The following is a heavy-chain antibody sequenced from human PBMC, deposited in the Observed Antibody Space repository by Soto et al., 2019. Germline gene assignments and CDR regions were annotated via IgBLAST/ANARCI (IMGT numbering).Heavy chain of an antibody. D-gene: IGHD3-16*02. Sequence: SETLSLTCTVSGGSISSYYWSWIRQPPGKGLEWIGYIYYSGSTNYNPSLKSRVTISVDTSKNQFSLKLSSVTAADTAVYYCARAPRGVYVWGSYRCDYWGQGTLVTVSS. V-gene: IGHV4-59*01. CDR1: GGSISSYY. CDR3: ARAPRGVYVWGSYRCDY. J-gene: IGHJ4*02. CDR2: IYYSGST.